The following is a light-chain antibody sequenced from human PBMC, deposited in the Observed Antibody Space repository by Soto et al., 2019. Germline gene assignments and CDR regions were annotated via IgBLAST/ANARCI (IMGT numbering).Light chain of an antibody. CDR1: QSVSSSY. J-gene: IGKJ5*01. CDR2: GAS. CDR3: QQYCSSPFT. Sequence: EIVLTQSPGTLSLSPGERATLSCRASQSVSSSYLAWYQQKPGQAPRLLIDGASSSATGIPDRFSGSGSGTDFSLTISRLEPEDLAVYYGQQYCSSPFTFGKRTRLESK. V-gene: IGKV3-20*01.